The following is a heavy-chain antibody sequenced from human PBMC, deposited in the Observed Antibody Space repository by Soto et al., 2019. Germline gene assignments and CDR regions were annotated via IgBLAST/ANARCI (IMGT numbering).Heavy chain of an antibody. J-gene: IGHJ4*02. CDR1: GFTFSDYA. CDR3: AKGGREWLVTSDFNY. V-gene: IGHV3-30*18. CDR2: VSHDGRNT. Sequence: VQLVESGGGVVQPGRSLRLSCAASGFTFSDYAMHWVRQAPGKGLEWVAVVSHDGRNTHYADSVKGRFTISRDSSKNTDSLEMTSLRAEDTDVYYGAKGGREWLVTSDFNYWGQGTLVTVSS. D-gene: IGHD6-19*01.